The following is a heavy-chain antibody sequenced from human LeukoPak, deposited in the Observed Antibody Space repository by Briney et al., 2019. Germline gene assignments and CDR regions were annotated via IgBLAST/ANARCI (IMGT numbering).Heavy chain of an antibody. CDR3: ARQTTVAYYFDY. V-gene: IGHV4-59*01. CDR2: IYYSGST. J-gene: IGHJ4*02. D-gene: IGHD4-23*01. Sequence: SETLSLTCTVSGGSSSSYYWSWIRQPPGKGLEWIGYIYYSGSTNYNPSLKSRVTISVDTSKNQFSLKLSSVTAADTAVYYCARQTTVAYYFDYWGQGTLVTVSS. CDR1: GGSSSSYY.